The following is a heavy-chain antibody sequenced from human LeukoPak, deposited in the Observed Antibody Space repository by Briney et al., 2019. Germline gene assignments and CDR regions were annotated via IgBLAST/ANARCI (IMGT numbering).Heavy chain of an antibody. D-gene: IGHD4-17*01. CDR3: AKDDYGPTDY. V-gene: IGHV3-23*01. CDR2: ISGSGGST. Sequence: PGGSLRLSCLTSGFTLSTNAMSWVRQAPGKGLEWVSAISGSGGSTYYADSVKGRFTISRDNSKNTLYLQMNSLRAEDTAVYYCAKDDYGPTDYWGQGTLVTVSS. J-gene: IGHJ4*02. CDR1: GFTLSTNA.